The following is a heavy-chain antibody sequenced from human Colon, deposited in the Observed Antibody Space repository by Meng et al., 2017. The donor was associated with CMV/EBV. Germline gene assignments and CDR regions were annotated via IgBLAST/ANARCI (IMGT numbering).Heavy chain of an antibody. D-gene: IGHD2-2*01. CDR2: IRHDDTNT. CDR3: ARDVIEFCASTSCSKGDAFDT. CDR1: GFKFNNYG. Sequence: GESLKISCAASGFKFNNYGMHWVRQPPGKGLEWVSFIRHDDTNTYHPDSVKGRFSISRDRSKNTLYLQMNRLKIEDTAVYYCARDVIEFCASTSCSKGDAFDTWGQGTLVTVSS. V-gene: IGHV3-30*02. J-gene: IGHJ5*02.